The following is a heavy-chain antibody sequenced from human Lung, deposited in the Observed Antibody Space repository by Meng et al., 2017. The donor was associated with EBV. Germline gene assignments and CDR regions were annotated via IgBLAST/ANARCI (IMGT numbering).Heavy chain of an antibody. V-gene: IGHV6-1*01. CDR1: EDCVSSGSAS. CDR2: AYYKSKWYN. CDR3: ARGATSVFDL. Sequence: VLLQPSGPGMVKPSPHLSLTCVFSEDCVSSGSASCTCIKRSPSIGLDWLGRAYYKSKWYNDHVLSVKSRITINPDTSKNQFSLQLNSVTPEDTAVYYCARGATSVFDLWGRGTLVTVSS. J-gene: IGHJ2*01.